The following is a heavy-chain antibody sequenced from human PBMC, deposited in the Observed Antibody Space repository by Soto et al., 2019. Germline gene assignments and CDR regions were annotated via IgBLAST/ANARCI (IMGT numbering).Heavy chain of an antibody. J-gene: IGHJ6*02. V-gene: IGHV5-51*01. CDR2: IYPGDSDT. CDR3: ARHHGSPGSYFGMDV. D-gene: IGHD6-13*01. CDR1: GYSFSSYW. Sequence: PGESLKISCKGSGYSFSSYWINGVRQMPGKGLEWMGIIYPGDSDTRYSPSFQGQVTISADKSISTAYLQWRSLKASDTAMYYCARHHGSPGSYFGMDVWGQGTTVTVSS.